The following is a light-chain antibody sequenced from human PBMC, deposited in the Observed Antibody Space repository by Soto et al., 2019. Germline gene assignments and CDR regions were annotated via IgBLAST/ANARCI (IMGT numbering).Light chain of an antibody. Sequence: ALTQSPGTLSLSPGERATLSCRASQSISSSNLAWYQQKPGQAPRLLIYAASARVTGIPDRFSGSGSGTDFTLTISRLEPEDFAVYYCQHYGSSPPFTFGPGTKVDIK. CDR2: AAS. CDR3: QHYGSSPPFT. CDR1: QSISSSN. J-gene: IGKJ3*01. V-gene: IGKV3-20*01.